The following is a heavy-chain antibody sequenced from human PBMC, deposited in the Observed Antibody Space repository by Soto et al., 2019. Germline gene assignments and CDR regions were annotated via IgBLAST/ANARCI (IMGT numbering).Heavy chain of an antibody. CDR1: GDSITSGGYY. J-gene: IGHJ1*01. CDR3: VGTGTTDDF. V-gene: IGHV4-30-4*01. CDR2: IYHSGGA. D-gene: IGHD1-7*01. Sequence: QVQLQESGPGVVKPSQTMSLTCTVSGDSITSGGYYWSWLRQQPGKGLEWIGYIYHSGGASYNPSLKSRATISLNTSRNQFSLTLTSVTDADTAVYYCVGTGTTDDFWGQGTLVTVSS.